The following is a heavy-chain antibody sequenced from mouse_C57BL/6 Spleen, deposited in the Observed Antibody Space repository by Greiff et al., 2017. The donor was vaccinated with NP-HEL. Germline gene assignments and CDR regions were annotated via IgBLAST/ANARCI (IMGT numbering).Heavy chain of an antibody. CDR3: ARGGITTVPYYFDY. Sequence: QVQLQQPGAELVRPGSSVKLSCKASGYTFTSYWMDWVKQRPGQGLEWIGNIYPSDSEPHYNQKFKDKATLTVDKSSSTAYMQLSSLTSEDSAVYYCARGGITTVPYYFDYWGQGTTLTVSS. V-gene: IGHV1-61*01. D-gene: IGHD1-1*01. CDR2: IYPSDSEP. J-gene: IGHJ2*01. CDR1: GYTFTSYW.